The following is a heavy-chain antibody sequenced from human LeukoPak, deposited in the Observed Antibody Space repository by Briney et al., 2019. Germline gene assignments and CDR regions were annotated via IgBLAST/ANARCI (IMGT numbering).Heavy chain of an antibody. J-gene: IGHJ4*02. CDR2: ISSSSSTI. V-gene: IGHV3-48*04. Sequence: PGGSLRLSCAASGFTFSSYSMNWVRQAPGKGLEWVSYISSSSSTIYYADSVKGRFTISRDNAKNSLYLQMNSLRAEDTAVYYCARDLTMVRGLIDYWGQGTLVTVSS. CDR1: GFTFSSYS. D-gene: IGHD3-10*01. CDR3: ARDLTMVRGLIDY.